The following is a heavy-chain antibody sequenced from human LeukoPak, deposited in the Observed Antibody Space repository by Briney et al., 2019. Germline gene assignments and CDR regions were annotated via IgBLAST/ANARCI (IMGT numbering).Heavy chain of an antibody. CDR2: INPNSGDA. V-gene: IGHV1-2*02. Sequence: ASVKVSCKASGYTFTVHYIHWVRQAPGQGPEWMGWINPNSGDANYPQKFQGRVTMTRDTSISTAYMEMSSLRSEDTAVYYCARGITMVRGVIMGYWGQGTLVTVSS. CDR1: GYTFTVHY. D-gene: IGHD3-10*01. J-gene: IGHJ4*02. CDR3: ARGITMVRGVIMGY.